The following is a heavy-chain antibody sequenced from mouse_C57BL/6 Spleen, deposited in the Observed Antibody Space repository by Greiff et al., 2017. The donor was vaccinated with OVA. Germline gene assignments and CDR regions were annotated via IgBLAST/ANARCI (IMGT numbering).Heavy chain of an antibody. CDR1: GYTFTDYY. CDR3: ARITTEGAWFAY. Sequence: VQLQQSGPELVKPGASVKISCKASGYTFTDYYMNWVKQSHGKSLEWIGDINPNNGGTSYNQKFKGKATLTVDKSSSTAYMELRSLTSEDSAVYYWARITTEGAWFAYWGQGTLVTVSA. V-gene: IGHV1-26*01. J-gene: IGHJ3*01. CDR2: INPNNGGT. D-gene: IGHD1-1*01.